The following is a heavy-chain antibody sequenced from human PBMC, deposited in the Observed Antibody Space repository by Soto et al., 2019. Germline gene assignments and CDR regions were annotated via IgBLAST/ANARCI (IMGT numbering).Heavy chain of an antibody. D-gene: IGHD6-25*01. CDR2: IYYSGST. V-gene: IGHV4-31*03. CDR1: GGSISSGGYY. J-gene: IGHJ5*02. Sequence: SETLSLTCTVSGGSISSGGYYWSWIRQHPGKGLEWIGYIYYSGSTYYNPSLKSRVTISVDTSKNQFSLKLSSVTAADTAVYYCARDGLYSSGGFDPWGQGTLVTVSS. CDR3: ARDGLYSSGGFDP.